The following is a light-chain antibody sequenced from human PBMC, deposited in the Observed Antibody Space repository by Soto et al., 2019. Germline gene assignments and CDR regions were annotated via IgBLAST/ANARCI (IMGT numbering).Light chain of an antibody. CDR1: SSDVGGYNS. J-gene: IGLJ1*01. CDR2: DVS. V-gene: IGLV2-14*01. CDR3: SSYTSSSTLYV. Sequence: QSALTQPASVSGSPGQSITISCTGTSSDVGGYNSVSWYQQHPGKAPKLMIYDVSNRPSWVSNRFSDSKSGNTASLTISGLQAEDEADYYCSSYTSSSTLYVFGTGTKVTVL.